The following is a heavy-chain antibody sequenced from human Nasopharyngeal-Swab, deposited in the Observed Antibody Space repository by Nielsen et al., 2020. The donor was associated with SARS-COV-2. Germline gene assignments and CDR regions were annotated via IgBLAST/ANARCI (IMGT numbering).Heavy chain of an antibody. CDR1: GVSISSGSYY. Sequence: SETLCLTCSVSGVSISSGSYYWSWIRQPAGKGLEWIGHMYTSGRTNYNPSLKSRVAISMDTSKNQFSLRLSSVTAADTAVYYCAREDRWTLTSFYYALDVWGQGSTVTVSS. V-gene: IGHV4-61*09. D-gene: IGHD3-9*01. J-gene: IGHJ6*02. CDR3: AREDRWTLTSFYYALDV. CDR2: MYTSGRT.